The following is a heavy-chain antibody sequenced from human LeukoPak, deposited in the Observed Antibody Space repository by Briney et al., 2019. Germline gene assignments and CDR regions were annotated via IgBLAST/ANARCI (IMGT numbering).Heavy chain of an antibody. V-gene: IGHV4-4*07. CDR3: ARDYYGSGSYFYGMDV. J-gene: IGHJ6*02. Sequence: SETLSLTCTVSGGSISSYYWSWIRQPAGKGLEWIGRIYTSGSTYYNPSLKSRVTISVDRSKNQFSLKLSSVTAADTAVYYCARDYYGSGSYFYGMDVWGQGTTVTVSS. CDR2: IYTSGST. D-gene: IGHD3-10*01. CDR1: GGSISSYY.